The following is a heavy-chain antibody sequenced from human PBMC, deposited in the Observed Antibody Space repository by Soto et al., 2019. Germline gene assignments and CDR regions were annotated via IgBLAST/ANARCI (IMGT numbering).Heavy chain of an antibody. J-gene: IGHJ6*02. Sequence: PSETLSLTCAVYGGSFSGYYWSWTRQPPGKGLEWIGEINHSGSTNYNPSLKSRVTISVDTSKNQFSLKLSSVTAADTAVYYCASSHIAAAPYGMDVWGQGTTVTVSS. CDR3: ASSHIAAAPYGMDV. CDR2: INHSGST. D-gene: IGHD6-13*01. V-gene: IGHV4-34*01. CDR1: GGSFSGYY.